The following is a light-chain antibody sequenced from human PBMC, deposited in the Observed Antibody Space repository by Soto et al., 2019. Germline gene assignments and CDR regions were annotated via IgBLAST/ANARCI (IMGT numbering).Light chain of an antibody. CDR2: EVT. CDR1: SSDVGGYNY. J-gene: IGLJ1*01. V-gene: IGLV2-14*01. Sequence: QSALTQPASVSGSPGQSITISCTGSSSDVGGYNYVSWYQHHPGKAPKLMIYEVTNRPSGVSIRFSGSKSGNTASLTISGLQAEDEADYYCVSYTGSNTYFFGTGIKLTVL. CDR3: VSYTGSNTYF.